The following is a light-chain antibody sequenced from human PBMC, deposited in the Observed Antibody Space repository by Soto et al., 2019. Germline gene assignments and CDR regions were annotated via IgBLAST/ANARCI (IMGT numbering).Light chain of an antibody. J-gene: IGKJ2*01. CDR3: QQYGSSLRT. CDR1: QSVGGNY. Sequence: EIVLTQSPGTLSLSPGERATLSCRASQSVGGNYLAWYQQKPGQAPRLLVYAASTRATGIPDRFSGSGSGTDFSLTISRLEPEYFAVYYCQQYGSSLRTFGQGTKLEIK. V-gene: IGKV3-20*01. CDR2: AAS.